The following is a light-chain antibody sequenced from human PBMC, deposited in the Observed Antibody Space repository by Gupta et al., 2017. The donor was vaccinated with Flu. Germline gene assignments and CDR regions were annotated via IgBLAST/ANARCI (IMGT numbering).Light chain of an antibody. CDR1: SSDVGIYNY. CDR2: DVT. J-gene: IGLJ1*01. V-gene: IGLV2-8*01. Sequence: QSALTQPPSASESPGQSVTISCTGTSSDVGIYNYVSWYQQLPGKAPKLIIYDVTKRPSGVPDRFSGSKSGNTASLTVSGLQAEDEATYYCSSYASSDTFVFGTGTEVTVL. CDR3: SSYASSDTFV.